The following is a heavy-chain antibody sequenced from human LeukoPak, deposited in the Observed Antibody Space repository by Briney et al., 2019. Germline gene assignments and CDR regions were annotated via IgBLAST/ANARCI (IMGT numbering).Heavy chain of an antibody. Sequence: SETLSLTCTVSGGSISSGSYYWSWIRQPAGKGLEWIGHIYTSGTTNYNPSLKSRVTISVDTSKNQFSLKLSSVTAADTAVYYCARATYGTVGAFDIWGQGTMVTVSS. V-gene: IGHV4-61*09. D-gene: IGHD4-17*01. J-gene: IGHJ3*02. CDR2: IYTSGTT. CDR1: GGSISSGSYY. CDR3: ARATYGTVGAFDI.